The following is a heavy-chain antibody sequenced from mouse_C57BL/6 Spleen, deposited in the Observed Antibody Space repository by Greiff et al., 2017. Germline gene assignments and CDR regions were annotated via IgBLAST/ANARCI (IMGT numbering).Heavy chain of an antibody. D-gene: IGHD2-5*01. CDR3: TTRYYSNPPDY. CDR1: GFNIKDYY. Sequence: EVQLQQSGAELVRPGASVKLSCTASGFNIKDYYMHWVKQRPEQGLEWIGRIDPEDGDTEYAPKFQGKATMTADTSSNTAYLQRSSLTSEDTAVYYCTTRYYSNPPDYWGQGTTLTVSS. V-gene: IGHV14-1*01. CDR2: IDPEDGDT. J-gene: IGHJ2*01.